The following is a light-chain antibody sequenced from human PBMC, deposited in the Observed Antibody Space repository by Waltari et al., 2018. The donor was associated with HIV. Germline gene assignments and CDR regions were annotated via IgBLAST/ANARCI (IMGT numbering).Light chain of an antibody. Sequence: SVLTQPPSVSAAPGQTVTISCSGSSSNIGPNYVCWYRHVPGTAPQLVIYDDDKRPSGIVDRVSASKSGTSANLGITGLQTGDEADYYCSVWDSSLGALFFGGGTRLTVL. V-gene: IGLV1-51*01. J-gene: IGLJ2*01. CDR1: SSNIGPNY. CDR3: SVWDSSLGALF. CDR2: DDD.